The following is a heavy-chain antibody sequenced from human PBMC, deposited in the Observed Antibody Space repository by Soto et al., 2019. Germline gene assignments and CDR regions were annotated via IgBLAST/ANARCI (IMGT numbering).Heavy chain of an antibody. D-gene: IGHD3-3*01. CDR2: ISGSADGT. CDR1: GFTFDSYA. J-gene: IGHJ3*01. Sequence: EVKLLESGGGLAQPGGSLRLSCVGSGFTFDSYAIRWVRQAPGERLQWIAAISGSADGTDYAHSVRGRFTISRDNAKKTVHLQVDRLRVEDTAVYIWPTDTVGGYSFCSCYYSDGLDVSAQVTLVA. V-gene: IGHV3-23*01. CDR3: PTDTVGGYSFCSCYYSDGLDV.